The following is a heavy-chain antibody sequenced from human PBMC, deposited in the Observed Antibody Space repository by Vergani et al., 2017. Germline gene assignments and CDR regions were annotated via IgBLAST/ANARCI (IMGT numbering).Heavy chain of an antibody. CDR2: IRSKAYGGTT. CDR3: ARGSDYYDSSGYYYYDY. V-gene: IGHV3-49*03. Sequence: EVQLVESGGGLVQPGRSLRLSCTASGFTFGDYAMSWFRQAPGKGLEWVGFIRSKAYGGTTEYAASVKGRFTISRDDSKSIAYLQMNSLKTEDTAVYYCARGSDYYDSSGYYYYDYWGQGTLVTVSS. D-gene: IGHD3-22*01. CDR1: GFTFGDYA. J-gene: IGHJ4*02.